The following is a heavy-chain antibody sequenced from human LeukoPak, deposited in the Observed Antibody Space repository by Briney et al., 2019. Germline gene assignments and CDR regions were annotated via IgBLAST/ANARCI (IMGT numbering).Heavy chain of an antibody. CDR3: ARHSAAAGKVYYFDY. CDR2: IYYSGST. J-gene: IGHJ4*02. V-gene: IGHV4-39*01. D-gene: IGHD6-13*01. CDR1: GVSISSSSYY. Sequence: PSETLSLTCTVSGVSISSSSYYWGWIRQPPGKGLEWIGSIYYSGSTYYNPSLKSRVTISVDTSKNQFSLKLSSVTAADTAVYYCARHSAAAGKVYYFDYWGQGTLVTVSS.